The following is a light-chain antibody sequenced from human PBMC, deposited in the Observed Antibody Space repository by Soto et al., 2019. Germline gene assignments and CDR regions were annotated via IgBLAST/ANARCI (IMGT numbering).Light chain of an antibody. CDR2: KAS. V-gene: IGKV1-5*03. CDR1: QSISSW. CDR3: QQYNSYSST. J-gene: IGKJ1*01. Sequence: DIQMTQSPSTLSASVGDRVTITCRASQSISSWLAWYQQKPGKAPKLLIYKASSLESEVPSRFSGSGSGTEFTLTISSLHPDDFATYYCQQYNSYSSTFGQGTKVEIK.